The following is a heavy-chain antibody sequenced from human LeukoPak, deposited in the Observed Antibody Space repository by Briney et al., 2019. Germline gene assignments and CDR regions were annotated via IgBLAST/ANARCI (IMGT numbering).Heavy chain of an antibody. Sequence: PGGSLRLSCAASGFTFSSYSMNWVRRAPGKGLEWVSSISSRSSYIYYADSVKGRFTISRDNAKNSLYLQMNSLRAEDTAVYYCASWGRYSSGSFDIWGQGTMVTVSS. V-gene: IGHV3-21*01. CDR1: GFTFSSYS. J-gene: IGHJ3*02. D-gene: IGHD6-19*01. CDR2: ISSRSSYI. CDR3: ASWGRYSSGSFDI.